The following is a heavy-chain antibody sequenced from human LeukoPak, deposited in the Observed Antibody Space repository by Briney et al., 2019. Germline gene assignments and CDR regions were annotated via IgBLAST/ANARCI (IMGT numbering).Heavy chain of an antibody. CDR2: IGGSSATT. V-gene: IGHV3-23*01. D-gene: IGHD3-10*01. J-gene: IGHJ4*02. Sequence: GGSLRLSCAASGFSFSAYGMNWVRQAPGKGLEWVSAIGGSSATTYYADSVRGRFTISRDNSKNTLYLQMNSLRAEDTAVYYCARVGSYYGGPFDYWGQGTLVTVSS. CDR1: GFSFSAYG. CDR3: ARVGSYYGGPFDY.